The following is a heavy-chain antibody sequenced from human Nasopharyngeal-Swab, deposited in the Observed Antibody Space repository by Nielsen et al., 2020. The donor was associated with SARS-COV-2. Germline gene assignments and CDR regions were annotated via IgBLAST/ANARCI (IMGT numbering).Heavy chain of an antibody. V-gene: IGHV3-73*01. CDR2: IRSKANSYAT. D-gene: IGHD2-2*01. CDR3: TRRSGYCSSTSCRGGDY. Sequence: GGSLRLSCAASGFTFSGSAMHWVRQASGKGLEWVGRIRSKANSYATAYAASVKGRFTISRDDSKSTAYLQMNSLKTEDTAVYYCTRRSGYCSSTSCRGGDYWGQGTLVTVSS. CDR1: GFTFSGSA. J-gene: IGHJ4*02.